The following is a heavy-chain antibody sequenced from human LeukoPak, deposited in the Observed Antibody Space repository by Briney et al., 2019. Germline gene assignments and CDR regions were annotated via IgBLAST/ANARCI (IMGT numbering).Heavy chain of an antibody. D-gene: IGHD1-7*01. Sequence: SETLSLTCTVSGGSISGYYWSWIRQPPGKGLEWIGYIFYTGTTNHNPSLKSRFTMSIDASNKQFSLRVTSVTAADTAVYYCARVTGTASAYYMDVWGKGTTATVSS. CDR2: IFYTGTT. V-gene: IGHV4-59*01. CDR1: GGSISGYY. J-gene: IGHJ6*03. CDR3: ARVTGTASAYYMDV.